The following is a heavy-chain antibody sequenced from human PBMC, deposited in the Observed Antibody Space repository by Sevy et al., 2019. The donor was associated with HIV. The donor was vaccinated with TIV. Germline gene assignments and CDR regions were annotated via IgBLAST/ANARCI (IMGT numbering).Heavy chain of an antibody. V-gene: IGHV3-13*04. CDR1: GFSFSGSD. J-gene: IGHJ4*02. D-gene: IGHD2-21*01. CDR2: IGTLDDT. Sequence: GGSLRLSCAAYGFSFSGSDMHWVRQSTGKGLEWISSIGTLDDTFYAESVKGRFTISRDNGKSSLYLQMNTLGVGDTARYYCVRGLQSHCDRTACPLDHWGQGTLVTVSS. CDR3: VRGLQSHCDRTACPLDH.